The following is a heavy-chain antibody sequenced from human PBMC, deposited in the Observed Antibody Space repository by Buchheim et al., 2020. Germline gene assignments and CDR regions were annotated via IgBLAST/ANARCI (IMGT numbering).Heavy chain of an antibody. CDR2: ISGSSSST. Sequence: EVQLLESGGDLAQPGGSLRLSCAASGFTLSSSGMTWVRQAPGKGLEWVSAISGSSSSTFYADSVRGRFTISRDNSKNTPFLQMTSLRAEDTAVYYCAKRGDRSYWYFDLWGRGTL. CDR1: GFTLSSSG. D-gene: IGHD7-27*01. CDR3: AKRGDRSYWYFDL. V-gene: IGHV3-23*01. J-gene: IGHJ2*01.